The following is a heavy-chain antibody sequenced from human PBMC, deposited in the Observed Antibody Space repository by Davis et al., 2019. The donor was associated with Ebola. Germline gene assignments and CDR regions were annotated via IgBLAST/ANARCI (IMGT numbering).Heavy chain of an antibody. D-gene: IGHD3-10*01. CDR2: IFSNDEK. Sequence: SGPTLVKPTETLTLTCTVSGFSLSNARMGVSWIRQPPGKALEWLAHIFSNDEKSYSTSLKSRLTISKDTSKSQVVLTMTNMDPVDTATYYCARTQGYYGLGSYGYYYYYGMDVWGQGTTVTVSS. CDR3: ARTQGYYGLGSYGYYYYYGMDV. CDR1: GFSLSNARMG. V-gene: IGHV2-26*01. J-gene: IGHJ6*02.